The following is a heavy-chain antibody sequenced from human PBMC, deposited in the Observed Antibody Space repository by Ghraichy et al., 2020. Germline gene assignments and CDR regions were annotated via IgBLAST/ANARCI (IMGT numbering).Heavy chain of an antibody. CDR1: GFTFSSYS. D-gene: IGHD2-2*01. J-gene: IGHJ5*02. CDR2: ISSSSYI. V-gene: IGHV3-21*01. Sequence: GGSLRLSCAASGFTFSSYSMNWVRQAPGKGLEWVSSISSSSYIYYADSVKGRFTISRDNAKNSLYLQMNSLRAEDTAVYYCASGVVPAAEVWFDPWGQGTLVTVSS. CDR3: ASGVVPAAEVWFDP.